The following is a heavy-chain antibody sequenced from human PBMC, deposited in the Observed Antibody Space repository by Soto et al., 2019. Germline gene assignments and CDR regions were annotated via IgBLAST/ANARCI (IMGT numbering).Heavy chain of an antibody. Sequence: QVQLVQSGAEVKKPGSSVKVSCKASGGTFSSYAISWVQQAPGQGLEWMGGIIPILGTAHYAQKFQGRVTITADESTSTAYMELSSLRSEDTAVYYCARVTRSSGYYLDWGQGALVTVSS. D-gene: IGHD3-22*01. CDR1: GGTFSSYA. CDR2: IIPILGTA. CDR3: ARVTRSSGYYLD. J-gene: IGHJ4*02. V-gene: IGHV1-69*01.